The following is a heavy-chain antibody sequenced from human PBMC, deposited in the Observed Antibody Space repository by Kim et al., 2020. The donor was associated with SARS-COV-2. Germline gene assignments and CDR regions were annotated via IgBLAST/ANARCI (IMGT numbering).Heavy chain of an antibody. Sequence: LKGRVTISVDTSKNQFSLKLRSVTAADTAVYYCARGRITIFGVVTEFDYWGQGTLVTVSS. J-gene: IGHJ4*02. V-gene: IGHV4-31*02. D-gene: IGHD3-3*01. CDR3: ARGRITIFGVVTEFDY.